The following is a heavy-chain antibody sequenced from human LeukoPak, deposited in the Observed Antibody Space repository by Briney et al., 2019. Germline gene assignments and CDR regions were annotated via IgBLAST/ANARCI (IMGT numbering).Heavy chain of an antibody. CDR1: GFTFSTHA. D-gene: IGHD6-13*01. J-gene: IGHJ4*02. CDR3: AKRYSSNWYAAWDN. V-gene: IGHV3-23*01. Sequence: GGSLRLSCAASGFTFSTHAMSWVRQAPGKGLEWVSSISTSGGTYYADSVMGRFTISRDNSKNALDLQMNSLRVEDTAVYYCAKRYSSNWYAAWDNWGRGTLVTVSS. CDR2: ISTSGGT.